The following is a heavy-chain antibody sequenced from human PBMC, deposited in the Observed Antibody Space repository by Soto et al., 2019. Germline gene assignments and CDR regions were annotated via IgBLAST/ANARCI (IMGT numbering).Heavy chain of an antibody. Sequence: EVQLLESGGNLVQPGGSLRLSCAASGFTFSRYVMRWVRPAPGQGLEGVSTISGSGASIYDADSVKGRFTISRDNSKNTVYLQMNSLRAEDTAVYYCAKDGLGSCTGGTCYGSDYWGQGTLVTVSS. V-gene: IGHV3-23*01. CDR2: ISGSGASI. CDR3: AKDGLGSCTGGTCYGSDY. D-gene: IGHD2-15*01. CDR1: GFTFSRYV. J-gene: IGHJ4*02.